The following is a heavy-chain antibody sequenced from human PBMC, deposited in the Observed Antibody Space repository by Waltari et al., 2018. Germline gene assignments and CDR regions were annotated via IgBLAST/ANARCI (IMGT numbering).Heavy chain of an antibody. CDR1: GFTFSSYW. J-gene: IGHJ2*01. V-gene: IGHV3-7*01. CDR3: ARVEAARDLSGWEIWYFDL. D-gene: IGHD6-19*01. CDR2: IKQDGSEK. Sequence: EVQLVESGGGLVQPGGSLRLSCAASGFTFSSYWMSWVRQAPGKGLEWVANIKQDGSEKYYVDSVKGRFTISRDNAKNSLYLQMNSLRAEDTAVYYCARVEAARDLSGWEIWYFDLWGRGTLVTVSS.